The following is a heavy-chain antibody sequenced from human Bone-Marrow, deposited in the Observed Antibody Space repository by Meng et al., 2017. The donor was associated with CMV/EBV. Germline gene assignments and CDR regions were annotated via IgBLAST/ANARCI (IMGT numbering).Heavy chain of an antibody. CDR2: INPSGGST. CDR3: ARGNAVVIAPIDY. J-gene: IGHJ4*02. D-gene: IGHD2-21*01. CDR1: GYTFTSYY. Sequence: ASVKVSCKASGYTFTSYYMHWVRQAPGQGLEWMGIINPSGGSTSYAQKFQGRVTMTRDTSKNQFSLKLTSVTAADTAVYYCARGNAVVIAPIDYWGQGTLVTVSS. V-gene: IGHV1-46*01.